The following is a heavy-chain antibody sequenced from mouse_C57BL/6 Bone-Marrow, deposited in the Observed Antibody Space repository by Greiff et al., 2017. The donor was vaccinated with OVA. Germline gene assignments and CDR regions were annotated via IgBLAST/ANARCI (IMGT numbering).Heavy chain of an antibody. CDR3: AGAGDSYWYFDV. V-gene: IGHV7-1*01. Sequence: DVMLVESGGGLVQSGRSLRLSCAPSGFTFSDFYMEWVRQAPGKGLEWIAASSNKANDYTTEYSASVKGRFIVSRDTTQSILYLQMNALRAEDTAIYYCAGAGDSYWYFDVWGTGTTLTVSS. CDR2: SSNKANDYTT. J-gene: IGHJ1*03. CDR1: GFTFSDFY.